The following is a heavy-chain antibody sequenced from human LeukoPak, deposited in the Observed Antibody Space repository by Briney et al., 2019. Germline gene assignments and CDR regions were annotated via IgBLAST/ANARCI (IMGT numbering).Heavy chain of an antibody. CDR3: AREPPLKVPAATNAFDI. CDR1: GYTFTGYY. V-gene: IGHV1-2*06. D-gene: IGHD2-2*01. CDR2: INPNSGGT. J-gene: IGHJ3*02. Sequence: ASVKVSCKASGYTFTGYYMHWVRQAPGQGFEWMGRINPNSGGTNYAQKFQGRVTMTRDTSISTAYMELSRLRSDDTAVYYCAREPPLKVPAATNAFDIWGQGTMVTVSS.